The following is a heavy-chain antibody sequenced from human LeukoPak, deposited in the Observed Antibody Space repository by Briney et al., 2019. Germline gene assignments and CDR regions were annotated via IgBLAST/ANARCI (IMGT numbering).Heavy chain of an antibody. CDR2: IIPIFGTA. D-gene: IGHD3-22*01. J-gene: IGHJ4*02. CDR3: ARASKILYYYDSSGYYYFDY. Sequence: ASVKVSCKASGGTFSSYAISWVRQAPGQGLEWMGGIIPIFGTANYAQKFQGRVTITADKSTSTAYMELSSLRSEDTAVYYCARASKILYYYDSSGYYYFDYWGQGTLVTVSS. CDR1: GGTFSSYA. V-gene: IGHV1-69*06.